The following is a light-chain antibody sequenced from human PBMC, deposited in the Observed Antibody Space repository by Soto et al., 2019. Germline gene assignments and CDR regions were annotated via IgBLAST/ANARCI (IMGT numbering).Light chain of an antibody. Sequence: EIMMTQSPATLSVSPGERATLSCWASQSVSSNLAWYQQKPGQAPRLLIYGASTRATGIPARFSGSGSGTEFTLTITSLQSEDFAFYYCQQYNNWPRTFGQGTKVEIK. CDR2: GAS. CDR1: QSVSSN. J-gene: IGKJ1*01. CDR3: QQYNNWPRT. V-gene: IGKV3-15*01.